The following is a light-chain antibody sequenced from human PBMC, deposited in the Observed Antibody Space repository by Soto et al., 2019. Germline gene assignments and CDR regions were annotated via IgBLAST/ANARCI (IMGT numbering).Light chain of an antibody. V-gene: IGKV1-5*03. J-gene: IGKJ1*01. CDR2: KAS. Sequence: IQMTQSPSTLSASVWDIGIITCRASESISNWLAWYQQKPGKAPNLLIYKASSLKSGVPLRFSGSGSGTEFTLTINSLQPDDFATYYCQQYDTYWTFGQGTKVDIK. CDR1: ESISNW. CDR3: QQYDTYWT.